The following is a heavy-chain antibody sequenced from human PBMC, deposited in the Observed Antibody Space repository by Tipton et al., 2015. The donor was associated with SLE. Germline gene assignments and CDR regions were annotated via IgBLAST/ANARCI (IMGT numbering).Heavy chain of an antibody. V-gene: IGHV4-39*07. D-gene: IGHD2-8*02. CDR2: IYYSGST. CDR3: ARDRDIVLEPVPIPPAFDI. Sequence: TLSLTCTVSGGSISESTYYWGWIRQPPGKGLEWIGSIYYSGSTYYNPSLKSRVIISLDTSRNHFSLKLTSVTAADTAVYFCARDRDIVLEPVPIPPAFDIWGQGTTVTVSS. J-gene: IGHJ3*02. CDR1: GGSISESTYY.